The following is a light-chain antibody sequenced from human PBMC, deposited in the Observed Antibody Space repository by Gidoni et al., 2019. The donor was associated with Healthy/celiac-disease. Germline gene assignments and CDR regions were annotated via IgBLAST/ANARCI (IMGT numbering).Light chain of an antibody. J-gene: IGKJ5*01. Sequence: EIVMTQSPATLSVSPGERATLSCRASQSVNSNLAWYQQKPGQAPRLLIYCASTRATGIPARFSGSGSGTEFTLTISSLQSEDFAVYYCQQYHNWPPITFGQGTRLEIK. CDR1: QSVNSN. CDR3: QQYHNWPPIT. CDR2: CAS. V-gene: IGKV3-15*01.